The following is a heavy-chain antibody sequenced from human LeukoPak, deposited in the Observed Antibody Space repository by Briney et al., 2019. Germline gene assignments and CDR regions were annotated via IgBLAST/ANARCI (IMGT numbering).Heavy chain of an antibody. CDR2: ISSSSSTI. Sequence: GGSLRLSCAASGFTFSSYSMNWVRQAPGKGLEWVSYISSSSSTIYYADSVKGRFTISRDNAKNSLNLQMNSLRAEDTAVYYCARDRVVVRGVNEYYYYMDVWGKGTTVTVSS. J-gene: IGHJ6*03. CDR1: GFTFSSYS. V-gene: IGHV3-48*04. CDR3: ARDRVVVRGVNEYYYYMDV. D-gene: IGHD3-10*01.